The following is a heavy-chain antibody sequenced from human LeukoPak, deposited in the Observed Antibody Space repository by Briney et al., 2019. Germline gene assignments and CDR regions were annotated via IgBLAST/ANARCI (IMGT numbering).Heavy chain of an antibody. CDR3: ARSDITGTAF. D-gene: IGHD1-20*01. V-gene: IGHV1-69*04. CDR2: IIPIFGIA. Sequence: SVKVSCKASGGTFSSYAISWVRQAPGQGLEWMGRIIPIFGIANYAQKFQGRVTITADKSTGTAYMELSSLRSEDTAVYYCARSDITGTAFWGQGTLVTVSS. CDR1: GGTFSSYA. J-gene: IGHJ4*02.